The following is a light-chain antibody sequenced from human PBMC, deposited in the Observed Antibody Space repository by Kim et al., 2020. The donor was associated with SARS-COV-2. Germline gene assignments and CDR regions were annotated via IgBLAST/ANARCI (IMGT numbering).Light chain of an antibody. CDR3: QQSYTNPPWT. CDR2: VTS. V-gene: IGKV1-39*01. J-gene: IGKJ1*01. Sequence: SAGDRVTITCRASQNITKYLNWYQQKPGEAPKLLIYVTSSLQSGVPSRFSGSGSGTDFTLTISSLQPEDFATYYCQQSYTNPPWTFGQGTKVDIK. CDR1: QNITKY.